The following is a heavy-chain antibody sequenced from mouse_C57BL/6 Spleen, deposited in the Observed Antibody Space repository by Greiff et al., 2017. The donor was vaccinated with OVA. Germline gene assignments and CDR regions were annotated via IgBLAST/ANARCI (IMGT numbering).Heavy chain of an antibody. J-gene: IGHJ3*01. CDR3: TRGHLGYDYGEAWFAY. Sequence: EVQVVESGEGLVKPGGSLKLSCAASGFTFSSYAMSWVSQTPEKRLEWVAYISSGGDYIYYADTVKGRFTISRDNARNTLYLQMSSLKSEDTAVYYCTRGHLGYDYGEAWFAYWGQGTLVTVSA. V-gene: IGHV5-9-1*02. CDR2: ISSGGDYI. CDR1: GFTFSSYA. D-gene: IGHD2-4*01.